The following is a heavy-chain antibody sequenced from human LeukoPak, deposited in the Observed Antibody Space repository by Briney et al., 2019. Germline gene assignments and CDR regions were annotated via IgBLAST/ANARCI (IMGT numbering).Heavy chain of an antibody. V-gene: IGHV4-61*01. CDR3: ARDRNYYDSSGYYFAN. CDR1: GGSVSSGSSF. CDR2: IYHSGNT. J-gene: IGHJ4*02. Sequence: SETLSLTCTVSGGSVSSGSSFWSWIRQPPGKGLEWVGYIYHSGNTNYNPSLKSRVTISVDTSKSQLSLKLNSVTAADTAVYYCARDRNYYDSSGYYFANWGQGTLVTVSS. D-gene: IGHD3-22*01.